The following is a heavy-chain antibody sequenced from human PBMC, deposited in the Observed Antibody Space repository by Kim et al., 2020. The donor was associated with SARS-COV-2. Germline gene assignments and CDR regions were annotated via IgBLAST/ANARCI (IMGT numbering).Heavy chain of an antibody. CDR2: LSTNDRTK. Sequence: GGSLRLSCAVSGFNVGDYSMNWVRQTPGTGLEWLAYLSTNDRTKFYADSVGGRISVFRDNAKNSVFLQMNSLRGEDSAVYYCTRDRPKSTNPRRANYSGLDLWGQGTTVTVSS. CDR1: GFNVGDYS. D-gene: IGHD1-1*01. J-gene: IGHJ6*02. V-gene: IGHV3-48*01. CDR3: TRDRPKSTNPRRANYSGLDL.